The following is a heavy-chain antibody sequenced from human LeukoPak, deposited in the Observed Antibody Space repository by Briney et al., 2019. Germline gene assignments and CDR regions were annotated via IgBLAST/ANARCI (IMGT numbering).Heavy chain of an antibody. CDR2: IYYSGST. J-gene: IGHJ4*02. Sequence: PSETLSLTCTVSGDSISSSAYYWGWIRQPPGKGLEWIGSIYYSGSTNYNPSLKSRLTMSLDASKKQISLSLSSVTAADTAVYFCARGHNWNDGQDYWGQGILVIVSS. CDR1: GDSISSSAYY. V-gene: IGHV4-39*07. CDR3: ARGHNWNDGQDY. D-gene: IGHD1-20*01.